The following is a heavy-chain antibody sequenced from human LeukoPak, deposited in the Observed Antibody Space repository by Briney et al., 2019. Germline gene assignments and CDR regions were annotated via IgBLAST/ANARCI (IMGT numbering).Heavy chain of an antibody. CDR1: GGTFSSYA. V-gene: IGHV1-69*05. J-gene: IGHJ4*02. Sequence: SSVKVSCKASGGTFSSYAISRVRQAPGQGLEWMGGIIPIFGTANYAQKFQGRVTITTDDSTSTAYMELSSLRSEDTAVYYCARSLTGGVYYFDYWGQGTLVTVSS. CDR2: IIPIFGTA. D-gene: IGHD3-9*01. CDR3: ARSLTGGVYYFDY.